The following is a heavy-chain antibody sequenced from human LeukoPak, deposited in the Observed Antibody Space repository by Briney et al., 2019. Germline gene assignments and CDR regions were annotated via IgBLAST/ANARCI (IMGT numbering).Heavy chain of an antibody. Sequence: ASVKVSCKASGYTFTSYDINWVRQATGQGLEWMGWMNPNSGNTGYAQKFQGRVTMTRNTSISTAYMELSSLRSEDTAVYYCARGSVDDYVWGSYRRYNYYGMDVWGQGTTVTVSS. J-gene: IGHJ6*02. V-gene: IGHV1-8*01. CDR1: GYTFTSYD. D-gene: IGHD3-16*02. CDR2: MNPNSGNT. CDR3: ARGSVDDYVWGSYRRYNYYGMDV.